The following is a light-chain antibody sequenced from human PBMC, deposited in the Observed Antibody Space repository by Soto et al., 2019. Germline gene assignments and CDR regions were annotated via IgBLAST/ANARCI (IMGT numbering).Light chain of an antibody. J-gene: IGLJ2*01. CDR3: SSYTSSSTYVV. Sequence: QSALTQPPSVSGSPGQSVTISCTGTSSDDGSYNRVSWYQQPPGTAPKLMIYEVSNRPSGVPDRFSGSKSGNTASLTISGLQAEDEADYYCSSYTSSSTYVVFGGGTQLTVL. V-gene: IGLV2-18*02. CDR2: EVS. CDR1: SSDDGSYNR.